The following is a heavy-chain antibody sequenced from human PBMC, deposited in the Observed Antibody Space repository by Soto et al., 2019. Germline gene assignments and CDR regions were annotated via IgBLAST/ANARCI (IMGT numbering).Heavy chain of an antibody. V-gene: IGHV1-3*01. CDR1: EYTVTGYA. Sequence: ASVKVSYKASEYTVTGYAIHWVRQAPGQRLEWMGWINAGNGNTKYSQKFQGRVTITRDTSASTAYMELSSLRSEDTAVYYCARTNPSSWYDYWGQGTLVTVSS. CDR2: INAGNGNT. CDR3: ARTNPSSWYDY. D-gene: IGHD6-13*01. J-gene: IGHJ4*02.